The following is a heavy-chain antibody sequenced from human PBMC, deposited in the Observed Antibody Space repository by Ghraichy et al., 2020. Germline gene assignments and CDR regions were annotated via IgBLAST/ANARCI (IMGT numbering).Heavy chain of an antibody. Sequence: SETLSLTCTVSGDSIGTHYWSWIRQPPGKRPEWLGYVFYTGNPNYSPSLKSRLTVSLDTSKNQFSLNLTSVTAADTAVYYYARGKDHLLCPFDTWGQGILVTVSS. D-gene: IGHD2-2*01. V-gene: IGHV4-59*11. CDR1: GDSIGTHY. CDR3: ARGKDHLLCPFDT. J-gene: IGHJ4*02. CDR2: VFYTGNP.